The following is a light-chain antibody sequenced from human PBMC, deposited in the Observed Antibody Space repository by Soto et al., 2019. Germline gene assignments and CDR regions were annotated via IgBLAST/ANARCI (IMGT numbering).Light chain of an antibody. CDR3: HHYVGSPWA. V-gene: IGKV3-20*01. Sequence: EIVLTQSPGTLSLSPGERATLSCRASQSVNRFLAWFQQKPGQAPRLLIYGASNRATGIPGRFSGSGSETDFTLTITILEPEDSAVYYCHHYVGSPWAFGQGTKVEIK. J-gene: IGKJ1*01. CDR1: QSVNRF. CDR2: GAS.